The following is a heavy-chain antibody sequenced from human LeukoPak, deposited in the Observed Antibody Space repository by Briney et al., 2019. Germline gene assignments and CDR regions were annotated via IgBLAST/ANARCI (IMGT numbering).Heavy chain of an antibody. V-gene: IGHV4-59*01. CDR1: GGSISQYY. J-gene: IGHJ4*02. CDR3: AREGDGYSYPY. Sequence: SETLSLTCTVSGGSISQYYWSWIRQPPGKGLEWIGFIYYSGSTKPNPSLKSRVTISIDTSQNQFSLRLTSLTAADTAVYFCAREGDGYSYPYWGRGTLVTVSS. D-gene: IGHD5-24*01. CDR2: IYYSGST.